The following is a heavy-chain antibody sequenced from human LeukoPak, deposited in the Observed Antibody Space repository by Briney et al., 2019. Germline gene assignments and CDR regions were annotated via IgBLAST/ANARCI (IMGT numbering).Heavy chain of an antibody. D-gene: IGHD5-18*01. CDR2: IWYGGSNK. CDR1: GFTFSSYG. V-gene: IGHV3-33*08. J-gene: IGHJ1*01. Sequence: GGSLRLSCAASGFTFSSYGMHWVRQAPGKGLEWVAVIWYGGSNKYYADSVKGRFTISRDNSKNTLYLRMNSLRAGDTAVYYCATWNSYGWYWGQGTLVTVSS. CDR3: ATWNSYGWY.